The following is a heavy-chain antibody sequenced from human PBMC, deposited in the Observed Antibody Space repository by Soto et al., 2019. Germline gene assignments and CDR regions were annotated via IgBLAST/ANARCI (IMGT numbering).Heavy chain of an antibody. V-gene: IGHV4-31*03. J-gene: IGHJ5*02. Sequence: QVQLQESGPGLVKPSQTLSLTCTVSGGSISSGGYYWSWIRQHPGKGLEWIGYIYYSGSTYYNPSIKSRVTISVDTSKNRFSLKLSCVTAADTAVYYCARDRLYVTRGFDPWGQGTLVTVSS. CDR1: GGSISSGGYY. CDR2: IYYSGST. CDR3: ARDRLYVTRGFDP. D-gene: IGHD4-17*01.